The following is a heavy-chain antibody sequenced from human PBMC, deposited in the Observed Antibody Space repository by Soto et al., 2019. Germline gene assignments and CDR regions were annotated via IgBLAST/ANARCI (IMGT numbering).Heavy chain of an antibody. J-gene: IGHJ3*02. CDR2: ISAYNGKT. CDR3: ARDARAVAGNFGEGLDAFDI. D-gene: IGHD6-19*01. V-gene: IGHV1-18*01. Sequence: ASVKVSCKASGYTFTSYGISWVRQAPGQGLEWMGWISAYNGKTNYAQKLQGRVTMTTDESTSTAYMELSSLRSEDTAVYYCARDARAVAGNFGEGLDAFDIWGQGTMVTVSS. CDR1: GYTFTSYG.